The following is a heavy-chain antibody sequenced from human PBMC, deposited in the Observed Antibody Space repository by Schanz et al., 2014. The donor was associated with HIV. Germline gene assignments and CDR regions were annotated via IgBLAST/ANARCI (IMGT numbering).Heavy chain of an antibody. J-gene: IGHJ4*02. CDR2: IWHDGSNK. CDR3: AKSSGWLYAHFDY. Sequence: QVQLVESGGGVVQPGRSLRLSCAASGFTFSSYGMHWVRQAPGKGLEWVAVIWHDGSNKYYADSVKGRFTISRDNSKNTLYLQMNSLRAEDTAVYYCAKSSGWLYAHFDYWGQGTLVTVSS. CDR1: GFTFSSYG. V-gene: IGHV3-33*06. D-gene: IGHD3-9*01.